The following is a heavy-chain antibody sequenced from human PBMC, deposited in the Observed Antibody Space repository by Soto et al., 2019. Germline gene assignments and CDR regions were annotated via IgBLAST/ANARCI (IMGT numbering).Heavy chain of an antibody. V-gene: IGHV4-4*07. D-gene: IGHD3-3*01. CDR2: IYSSGGT. J-gene: IGHJ5*02. CDR1: GGAISGYY. Sequence: SSETLSLTCTVSGGAISGYYWTWIRQSAGKGLEWIGRIYSSGGTKYNPSLKSRVTMSLDTSKNQFFLRLIYMTAADTAVYYYFKGQRFSRTFDPCGPGPLVPVYS. CDR3: FKGQRFSRTFDP.